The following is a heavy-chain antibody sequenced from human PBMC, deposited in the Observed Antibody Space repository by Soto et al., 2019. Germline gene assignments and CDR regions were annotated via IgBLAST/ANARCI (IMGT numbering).Heavy chain of an antibody. CDR1: GFTYSTYT. D-gene: IGHD3-3*01. CDR3: ARDTQDDFWSGYYRDY. Sequence: VGSLRLSCAASGFTYSTYTMHWVRQAPGKGLEWVAVISYDGNNKFYADSVKGRFTISRDNAKNSLYLQMNSLRDEDTAVYYCARDTQDDFWSGYYRDYWGQGTLVTVS. V-gene: IGHV3-30-3*01. J-gene: IGHJ4*02. CDR2: ISYDGNNK.